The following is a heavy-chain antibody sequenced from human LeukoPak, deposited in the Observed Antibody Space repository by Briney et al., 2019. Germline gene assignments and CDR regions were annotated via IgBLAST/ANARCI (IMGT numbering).Heavy chain of an antibody. CDR2: TSRSGSTI. V-gene: IGHV3-48*03. CDR1: RFTFSSYE. CDR3: AKDPRDHSYGWSWRYFDY. Sequence: GGSLRLSCAASRFTFSSYEMNWVRQAPGKGLEWVSYTSRSGSTIYYADSVKGRFTISRDNSKNTLYLQMNNLRAEDTAVYYCAKDPRDHSYGWSWRYFDYWGQGTLVTVSS. J-gene: IGHJ4*02. D-gene: IGHD5-18*01.